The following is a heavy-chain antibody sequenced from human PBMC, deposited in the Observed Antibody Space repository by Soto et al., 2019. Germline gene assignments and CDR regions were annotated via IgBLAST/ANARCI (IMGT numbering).Heavy chain of an antibody. J-gene: IGHJ6*02. CDR2: IGSAGET. D-gene: IGHD6-13*01. Sequence: GGSLRLSCVASGFTFSSFDMHWVRQATGKGLEWVSAIGSAGETYYPGSVKGRFTISRENAKNSLYLQMNSLRAEDTAVYYCARDIAAADDYYYYGMDVWGQGTTVTVSS. CDR1: GFTFSSFD. CDR3: ARDIAAADDYYYYGMDV. V-gene: IGHV3-13*01.